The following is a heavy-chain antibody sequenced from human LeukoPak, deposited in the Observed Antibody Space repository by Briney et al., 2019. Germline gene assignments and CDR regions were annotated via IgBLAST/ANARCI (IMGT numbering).Heavy chain of an antibody. CDR2: IHYSGRA. V-gene: IGHV4-59*08. J-gene: IGHJ4*02. CDR3: ARLTMPTGPGDY. Sequence: SETLSLTCSVSGGSIRSYYWSWIRQPPGKGLEWIGYIHYSGRANYNDSIKGRVTLSVEQSKNLLSLKLTSVTASDTGVYYCARLTMPTGPGDYWGQGSLVTVSS. D-gene: IGHD4/OR15-4a*01. CDR1: GGSIRSYY.